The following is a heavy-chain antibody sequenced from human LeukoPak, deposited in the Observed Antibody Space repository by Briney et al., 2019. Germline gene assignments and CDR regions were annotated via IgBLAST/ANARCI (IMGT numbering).Heavy chain of an antibody. V-gene: IGHV4-61*09. Sequence: SETLSLTCTVSGGSISSTSYDWYWIRQPAGKGLERIGHIYTSGSTNYNPSLKSRVTISVDTSKNQFSLKLTSVTAADTAVYYCTKGRGIWGQGTLVTVSS. J-gene: IGHJ4*02. D-gene: IGHD3-10*01. CDR3: TKGRGI. CDR1: GGSISSTSYD. CDR2: IYTSGST.